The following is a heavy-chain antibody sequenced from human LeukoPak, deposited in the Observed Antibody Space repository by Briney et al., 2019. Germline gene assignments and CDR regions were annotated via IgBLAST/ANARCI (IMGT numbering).Heavy chain of an antibody. Sequence: ASVKVSCKASGYTFTSYGISWVRQAPGQGLEWMGWISAYNGNTNYAQKLQGRVTMITDTSTSTAYMELRSLRSDDTAVYYCARDGNLLYCSGGSCYSGYFDYWGQGTLVTVSS. CDR1: GYTFTSYG. J-gene: IGHJ4*02. V-gene: IGHV1-18*04. CDR2: ISAYNGNT. CDR3: ARDGNLLYCSGGSCYSGYFDY. D-gene: IGHD2-15*01.